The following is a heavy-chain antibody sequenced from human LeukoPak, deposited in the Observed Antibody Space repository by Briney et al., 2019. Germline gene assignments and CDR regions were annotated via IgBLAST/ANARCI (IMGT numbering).Heavy chain of an antibody. CDR3: ARTIMTTVTAFDY. D-gene: IGHD4-17*01. Sequence: PGGSLRLSCAASGFTFSSNYMSWVRQAPGKGLEWVSVIYSGGSTYYADSVKGRFTISRDNSKNTLYLQMNSLRAEDTAVYYCARTIMTTVTAFDYWGQGTLVTVSS. J-gene: IGHJ4*02. V-gene: IGHV3-53*01. CDR2: IYSGGST. CDR1: GFTFSSNY.